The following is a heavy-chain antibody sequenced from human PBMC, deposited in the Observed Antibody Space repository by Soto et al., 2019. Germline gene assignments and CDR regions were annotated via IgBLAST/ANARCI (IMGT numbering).Heavy chain of an antibody. D-gene: IGHD2-2*01. Sequence: VQLVQSGAEVKKPGSSVKVSCKASGGTFSSYAISWVRQAPGQGLEWMGGIIPISDTTNYAQKFQGRVTITADESTSTACMELSSLRSEDTAVYYCARSQGSSTSLEIYYYYYYGMDVWGQGTTVTVSS. CDR1: GGTFSSYA. V-gene: IGHV1-69*01. CDR3: ARSQGSSTSLEIYYYYYYGMDV. CDR2: IIPISDTT. J-gene: IGHJ6*02.